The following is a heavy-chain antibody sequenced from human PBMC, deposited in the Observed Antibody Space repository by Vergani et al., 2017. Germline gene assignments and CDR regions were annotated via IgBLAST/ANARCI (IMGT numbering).Heavy chain of an antibody. Sequence: QVQLVQSGAEVKKPGSSVKVSCKASGGTFSSYAISWVRQAPGQGLEWMGGIIPIFGTANYAQKFQGRVTSTADKSTRTAYMELSSLRSEDTAVYYCARGPPQDCSSTSCYSGYFDYWGQGTLVTGSS. CDR2: IIPIFGTA. CDR3: ARGPPQDCSSTSCYSGYFDY. CDR1: GGTFSSYA. J-gene: IGHJ4*02. V-gene: IGHV1-69*06. D-gene: IGHD2-2*01.